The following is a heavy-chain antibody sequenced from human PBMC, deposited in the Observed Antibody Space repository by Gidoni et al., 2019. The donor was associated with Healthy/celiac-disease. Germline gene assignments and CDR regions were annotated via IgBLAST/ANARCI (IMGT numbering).Heavy chain of an antibody. Sequence: QVQLVESGGGVVQPGRSLRLSCAASGFTFSSYGMHWVRQAPGKGLEWVAVISYDGSNKYYADSVKGRFTISIDNSKNTLYLQMNSLRAEDTAVYYCAKDPVSWYYYDSSGLWVSYFDYWGQGTLVTVSS. D-gene: IGHD3-22*01. J-gene: IGHJ4*02. CDR2: ISYDGSNK. CDR1: GFTFSSYG. V-gene: IGHV3-30*18. CDR3: AKDPVSWYYYDSSGLWVSYFDY.